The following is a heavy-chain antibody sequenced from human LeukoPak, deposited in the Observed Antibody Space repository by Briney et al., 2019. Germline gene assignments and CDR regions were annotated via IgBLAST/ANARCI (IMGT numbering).Heavy chain of an antibody. CDR2: ISSNGGST. CDR1: GFTFSSYA. Sequence: PGGSLRLSCSASGFTFSSYAMHWVRQAPGKGLEYVSAISSNGGSTYYADSVKGRFTISRDNSKNTLYLQMSSLRAEDTAVYYCVNAAVTWIYFPHFDYWGQGTLVTVSS. D-gene: IGHD5-12*01. J-gene: IGHJ4*02. V-gene: IGHV3-64D*06. CDR3: VNAAVTWIYFPHFDY.